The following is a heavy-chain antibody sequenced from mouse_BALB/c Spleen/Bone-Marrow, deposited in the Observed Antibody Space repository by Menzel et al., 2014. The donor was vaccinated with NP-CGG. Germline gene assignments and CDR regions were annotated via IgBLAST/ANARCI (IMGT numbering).Heavy chain of an antibody. J-gene: IGHJ3*01. D-gene: IGHD1-1*01. CDR1: GFNIKDTY. V-gene: IGHV14-3*02. Sequence: VHVEQSGAELVKPGASVKLSCTASGFNIKDTYMHWVKQRPGQGLEWIGRIDPANGNTKYDPKFQGKATITADTSSNTAYLQLSSLTSEDTAVHYCASYYYGSSGFAYWGQGTLVTVSA. CDR2: IDPANGNT. CDR3: ASYYYGSSGFAY.